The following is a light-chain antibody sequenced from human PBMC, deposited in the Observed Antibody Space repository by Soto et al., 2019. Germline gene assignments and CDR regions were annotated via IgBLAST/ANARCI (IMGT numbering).Light chain of an antibody. V-gene: IGKV3D-15*01. J-gene: IGKJ5*01. CDR3: QQYNKWPPIT. CDR1: QSLTRN. Sequence: EIVMTQSPATLSVSPGERVTLSCRASQSLTRNLAWYQQKHGQPPRLLIFDSVTRAPGIPSRFIGSGSGTEFTLTISSLQSEDFAVYYCQQYNKWPPITFGQGTRLEIK. CDR2: DSV.